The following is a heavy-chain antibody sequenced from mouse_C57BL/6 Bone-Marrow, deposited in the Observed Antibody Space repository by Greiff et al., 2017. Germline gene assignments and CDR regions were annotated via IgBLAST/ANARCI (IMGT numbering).Heavy chain of an antibody. CDR1: GYTFTDYE. CDR2: IDPETGGT. V-gene: IGHV1-15*01. CDR3: TPITTVVGDFDV. Sequence: VQLQQSGAELVRPGASVTLSCKASGYTFTDYEMHWVKQTPVHGLEWIGAIDPETGGTAYNQKFKGKAILTADKSSSTAYMELRSLTSEDSAVYYCTPITTVVGDFDVWGTGTTVTVSS. J-gene: IGHJ1*03. D-gene: IGHD1-1*01.